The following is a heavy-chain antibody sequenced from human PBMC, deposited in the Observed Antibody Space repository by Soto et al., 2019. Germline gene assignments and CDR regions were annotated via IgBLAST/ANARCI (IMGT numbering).Heavy chain of an antibody. CDR2: VDASGNT. D-gene: IGHD3-22*01. CDR1: GHSISADY. Sequence: QVQLQESGPGLVKASETLSLSCTVSGHSISADYWSWIRQPAGKRLEWIGRVDASGNTNYNPSLKGRVTMSVETSKNQFFLKVRSVTAADTAIYVCARDVGGSVVPHWFDPWGQGALVTV. V-gene: IGHV4-4*07. J-gene: IGHJ5*02. CDR3: ARDVGGSVVPHWFDP.